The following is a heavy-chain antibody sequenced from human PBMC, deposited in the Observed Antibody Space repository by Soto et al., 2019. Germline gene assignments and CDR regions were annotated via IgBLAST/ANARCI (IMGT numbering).Heavy chain of an antibody. CDR3: ARENSVQAWLHHFDH. CDR1: GFSFSSFA. V-gene: IGHV3-48*03. D-gene: IGHD5-18*01. CDR2: ISDDGASI. Sequence: GGCLRLSCEASGFSFSSFAMNWVRQAPGRGLEWVSYISDDGASIYYADSLKGRFTISRDNAKNSLSLQMNNLRAEDTAVYYCARENSVQAWLHHFDHWGLGTLVTVSS. J-gene: IGHJ4*02.